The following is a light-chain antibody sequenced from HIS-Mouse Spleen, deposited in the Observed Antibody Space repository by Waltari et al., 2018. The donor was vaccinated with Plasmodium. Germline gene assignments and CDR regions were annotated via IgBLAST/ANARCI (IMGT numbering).Light chain of an antibody. Sequence: QSALTQPASVSGSPGQSITISCTGTSSDVGGYNYVSWYQHHPGKAPKLMIYDVSNRPSGVANRCPGCKSGNTASLTISGLQAEDEADYYCSSYTSSSTRVFGGGTKLTVL. CDR3: SSYTSSSTRV. V-gene: IGLV2-14*03. J-gene: IGLJ3*02. CDR2: DVS. CDR1: SSDVGGYNY.